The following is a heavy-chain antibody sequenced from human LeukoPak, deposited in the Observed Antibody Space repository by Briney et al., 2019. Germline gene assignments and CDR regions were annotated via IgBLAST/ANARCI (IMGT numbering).Heavy chain of an antibody. J-gene: IGHJ6*02. CDR1: GYTFTGYY. Sequence: ASVKVSCKASGYTFTGYYMHWVRQAPGQGLEWMGWINPNSGGTNYAQKFQGRVTVTRDTSISTAYMELSRLRSDDTAVYYCARYYGSGSLYYYGMDVWGQGTTVTVSS. V-gene: IGHV1-2*02. CDR3: ARYYGSGSLYYYGMDV. D-gene: IGHD3-10*01. CDR2: INPNSGGT.